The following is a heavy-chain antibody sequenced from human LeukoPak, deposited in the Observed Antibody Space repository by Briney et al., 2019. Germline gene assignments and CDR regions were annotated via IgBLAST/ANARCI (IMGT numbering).Heavy chain of an antibody. J-gene: IGHJ6*03. D-gene: IGHD6-13*01. CDR3: ARDGGIAAAEGYYYMDV. Sequence: SVKVSCKASGGTFSSYAISWVRQAPGQGLEWMGGIIPIFGTANYAQKFQGRVTITADESTSTAYMELSSLRSEDTAVYYCARDGGIAAAEGYYYMDVWGKGTTVTISS. CDR1: GGTFSSYA. V-gene: IGHV1-69*13. CDR2: IIPIFGTA.